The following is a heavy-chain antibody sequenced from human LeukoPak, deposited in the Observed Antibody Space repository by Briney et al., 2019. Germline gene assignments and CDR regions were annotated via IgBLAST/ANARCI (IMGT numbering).Heavy chain of an antibody. D-gene: IGHD2-2*01. CDR1: GFTFSSYA. V-gene: IGHV3-30*04. J-gene: IGHJ4*02. Sequence: GGSLRLSCAASGFTFSSYAMHWVRQAPGKGLEWVAVISYDGSNKYYADSVKGRFTISRDNSKNTLYLQMDRLRAEDTAVYYYARDREYCSSTSCYALYYFDYWGQGTLVTVSS. CDR3: ARDREYCSSTSCYALYYFDY. CDR2: ISYDGSNK.